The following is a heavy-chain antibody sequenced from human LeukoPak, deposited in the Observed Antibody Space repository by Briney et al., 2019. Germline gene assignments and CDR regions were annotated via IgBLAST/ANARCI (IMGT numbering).Heavy chain of an antibody. D-gene: IGHD6-19*01. CDR2: IYPGDSDT. Sequence: GESLKISCKGSGYSFTSYWIGWVRQMPGKGLEWMGIIYPGDSDTRYSPSFQGQVTISADKSISTAYLQWSSLKASDTAMYYCARHRGGSGWYSGPDYWGQGTLVTVSS. CDR3: ARHRGGSGWYSGPDY. J-gene: IGHJ4*02. CDR1: GYSFTSYW. V-gene: IGHV5-51*01.